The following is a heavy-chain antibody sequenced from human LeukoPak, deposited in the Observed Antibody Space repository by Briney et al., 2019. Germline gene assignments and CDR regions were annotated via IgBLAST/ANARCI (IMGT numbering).Heavy chain of an antibody. V-gene: IGHV4-39*07. CDR2: IYYSGST. Sequence: SETLSLTCTVSGGSISSSSYYWGWIRQPPGKGLEWIGSIYYSGSTYYNPSLESRVTMSVDASKKQFSLKLTSVTAADMAVYFCARQFLVGSTFHAFDLWGQGTRVTVSS. J-gene: IGHJ3*01. CDR3: ARQFLVGSTFHAFDL. CDR1: GGSISSSSYY. D-gene: IGHD1-26*01.